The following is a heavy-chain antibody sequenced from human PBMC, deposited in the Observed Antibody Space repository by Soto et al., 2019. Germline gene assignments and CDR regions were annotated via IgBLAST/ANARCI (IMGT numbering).Heavy chain of an antibody. CDR2: FDPEDGET. Sequence: ASVKVSCKDSGYTLTELSMHWVRQAPGKGLEWMGGFDPEDGETIYAQKFQGRVTMTEDTSTDTAYMELSSLRSEDTAVYYCATTLDYRANSGRAPFDYWGQGTLVTVYS. CDR1: GYTLTELS. CDR3: ATTLDYRANSGRAPFDY. J-gene: IGHJ4*02. D-gene: IGHD4-17*01. V-gene: IGHV1-24*01.